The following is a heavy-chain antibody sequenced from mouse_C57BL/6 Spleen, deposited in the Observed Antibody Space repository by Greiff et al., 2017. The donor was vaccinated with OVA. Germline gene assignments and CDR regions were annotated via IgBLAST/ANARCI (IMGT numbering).Heavy chain of an antibody. CDR2: IRSKSNNYAT. J-gene: IGHJ2*01. V-gene: IGHV10-1*01. CDR3: VREGAYFDY. Sequence: DVKLQESGGGLVQPKGSLKLSCAASGFSFNTYAMNWVRQAPGKGLEWVARIRSKSNNYATYYADSVKDRFTISRDDSESMLYLQMNNLKTEDTAMYYCVREGAYFDYWGQGTTLTVSS. CDR1: GFSFNTYA.